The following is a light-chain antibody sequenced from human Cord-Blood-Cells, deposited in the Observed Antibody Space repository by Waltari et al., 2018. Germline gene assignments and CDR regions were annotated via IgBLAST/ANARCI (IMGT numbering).Light chain of an antibody. J-gene: IGKJ5*01. CDR2: AAS. V-gene: IGKV1-39*01. Sequence: DIQMTQSPSSLSASVGHRVTITCRASQRISSYLNWYQQKPGKAPKLLIYAASSLQSGVPSRFSGSGSGTDFTLTISSLQPEDFATYYCQQSYSTPITFGQGTRLEIK. CDR1: QRISSY. CDR3: QQSYSTPIT.